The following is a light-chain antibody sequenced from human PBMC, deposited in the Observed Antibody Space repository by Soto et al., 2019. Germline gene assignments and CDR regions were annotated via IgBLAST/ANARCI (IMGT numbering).Light chain of an antibody. CDR3: QQYGDSPWT. CDR1: QSVGSTY. CDR2: GAS. V-gene: IGKV3-20*01. Sequence: EIVMTQSPATLSVSPGERATLSCRASQSVGSTYLAWYQQKPGQAPRLLIYGASSRATGIADRFSGSGSGTDFTLTISRLEPEDSAVYYCQQYGDSPWTFGQGTKVDIK. J-gene: IGKJ1*01.